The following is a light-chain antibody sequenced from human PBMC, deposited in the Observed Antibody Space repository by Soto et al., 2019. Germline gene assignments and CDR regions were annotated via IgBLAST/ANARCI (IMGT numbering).Light chain of an antibody. Sequence: VVMTQSPLSLPVTLGQPASISCRSSQSLVHSDGNTYLDWFQQRPGQSPRRLTYKASSPDSGDPDTFSGRGSGTDFTQKTSRVEAEDVGVYYGLQAIHWPWTFGQGTKLEI. CDR3: LQAIHWPWT. V-gene: IGKV2-30*02. CDR2: KAS. J-gene: IGKJ1*01. CDR1: QSLVHSDGNTY.